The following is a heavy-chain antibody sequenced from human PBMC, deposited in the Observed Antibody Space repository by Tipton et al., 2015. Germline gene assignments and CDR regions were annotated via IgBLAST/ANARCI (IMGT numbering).Heavy chain of an antibody. V-gene: IGHV1-69*01. CDR1: GDIFSTCA. CDR2: IVPVFGTT. CDR3: ASDRVVTFGGVLDD. Sequence: QLVQSGAEVKQSGSSVKVSCKASGDIFSTCAITWVRQAPGQGLEWRGGIVPVFGTTNYAQNFQGRLTITADESTTTAYMELSSLRFEATAFYYSASDRVVTFGGVLDDWDQGALVTVSS. J-gene: IGHJ4*02. D-gene: IGHD3-16*01.